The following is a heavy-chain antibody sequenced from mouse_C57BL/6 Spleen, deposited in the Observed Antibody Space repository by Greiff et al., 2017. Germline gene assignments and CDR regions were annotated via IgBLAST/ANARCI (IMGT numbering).Heavy chain of an antibody. D-gene: IGHD2-14*01. V-gene: IGHV5-9-1*02. CDR2: ISSGGDYI. CDR1: GFTFSRYA. J-gene: IGHJ2*01. CDR3: TRGGTRSYYFDY. Sequence: DVMLVASGEGLVKPGGSLKLSCAASGFTFSRYAMSWVRQTPEQRLEWVAYISSGGDYIYYADTVKGRFTISRDNARNTLYLQMSSLKSEDTAMYYCTRGGTRSYYFDYWGQGTTLTVSS.